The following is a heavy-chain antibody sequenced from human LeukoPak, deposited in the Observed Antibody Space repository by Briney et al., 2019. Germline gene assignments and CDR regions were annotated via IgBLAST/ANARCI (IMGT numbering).Heavy chain of an antibody. CDR3: ARDLSAPPHLVTYYYYMDV. CDR2: ISRCSNTI. Sequence: GGSLRLSCVASGFSFSSYSMNWVRQAPGKGLEWVSYISRCSNTIDYADSVKGRFTISRDNAKSSLYLQMNSLRAEDTAVYYCARDLSAPPHLVTYYYYMDVWGKGATVSVSS. V-gene: IGHV3-48*01. D-gene: IGHD6-13*01. CDR1: GFSFSSYS. J-gene: IGHJ6*03.